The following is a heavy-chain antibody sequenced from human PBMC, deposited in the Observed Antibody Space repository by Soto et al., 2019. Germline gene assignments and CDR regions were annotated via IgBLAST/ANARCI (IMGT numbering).Heavy chain of an antibody. CDR3: AQIGICSGGSCYSNWFDP. Sequence: SGPTLVNPTQTLTLTCTFSGFSLSTSGVGVGWIRQPPGKALEWLALIYWDDDKRYSPSLKSRLTITKDTSKNQVVLTMTNMDPVDTATYYCAQIGICSGGSCYSNWFDPWGQGTLVTVSS. V-gene: IGHV2-5*02. CDR1: GFSLSTSGVG. D-gene: IGHD2-15*01. CDR2: IYWDDDK. J-gene: IGHJ5*02.